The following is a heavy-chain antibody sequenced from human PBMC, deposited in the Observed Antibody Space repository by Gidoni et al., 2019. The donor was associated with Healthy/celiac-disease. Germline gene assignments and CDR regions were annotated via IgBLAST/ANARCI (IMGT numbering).Heavy chain of an antibody. J-gene: IGHJ5*02. V-gene: IGHV4-39*01. CDR1: GGSISSSSYY. Sequence: QLQLQESGPALVKPSETLSLTCPCSGGSISSSSYYWGWIRQPPGKGLEWIGSIYYSGSTYYNPSLKSRVTISVDTSKNQFSLKLSSVTAADTAVYYCARPYSSTSPYHWFDPWGQGTLVTVSS. CDR2: IYYSGST. D-gene: IGHD6-13*01. CDR3: ARPYSSTSPYHWFDP.